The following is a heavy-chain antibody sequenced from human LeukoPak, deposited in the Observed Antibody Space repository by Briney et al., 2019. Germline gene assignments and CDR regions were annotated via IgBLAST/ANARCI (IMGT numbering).Heavy chain of an antibody. J-gene: IGHJ6*02. D-gene: IGHD6-19*01. Sequence: GGSLRLSCAASGFTFSSYAMHWVRQAPGKGLEYVSAISSNGGSTYYANSVKGRFTISRDNSKNTLYLQMGSLRAEDMAVYYCARDSGRGWTIYYYYGMDVWGQGTTVTVSS. CDR2: ISSNGGST. V-gene: IGHV3-64*01. CDR1: GFTFSSYA. CDR3: ARDSGRGWTIYYYYGMDV.